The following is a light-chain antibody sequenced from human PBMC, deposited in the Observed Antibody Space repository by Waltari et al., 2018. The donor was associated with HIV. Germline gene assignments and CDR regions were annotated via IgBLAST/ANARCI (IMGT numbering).Light chain of an antibody. V-gene: IGLV3-1*01. CDR2: QDA. CDR3: QAWDSRSVV. J-gene: IGLJ2*01. Sequence: SYALTQPPSGSVSPGQTAPTPAPGDKLAGKFTPWYQQKAGQSPLLVIYQDAKRPSGIPERFSGSNSGKTATLTISGAQAVDEADYYCQAWDSRSVVFGGGTKLTVL. CDR1: KLAGKF.